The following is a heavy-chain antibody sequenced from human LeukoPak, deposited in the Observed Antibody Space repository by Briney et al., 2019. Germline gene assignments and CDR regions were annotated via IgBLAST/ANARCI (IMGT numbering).Heavy chain of an antibody. V-gene: IGHV3-48*01. J-gene: IGHJ4*02. Sequence: PGGSLRLSCAASGFTFSSYGMNWVRQAPGKGLEWVSYISGSSSTIYYADSVKGRFTISRDNAKNSLYLQMNSLRAEDTAVYYCARELSEMATISPFDYWGQGTLVTVSS. CDR3: ARELSEMATISPFDY. CDR1: GFTFSSYG. CDR2: ISGSSSTI. D-gene: IGHD5-24*01.